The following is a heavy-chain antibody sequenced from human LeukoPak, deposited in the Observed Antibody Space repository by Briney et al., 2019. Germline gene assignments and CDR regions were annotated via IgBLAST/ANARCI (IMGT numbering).Heavy chain of an antibody. CDR3: ARGLGYDSSGYYRYHFDH. V-gene: IGHV1-2*02. CDR1: GYTFSGYF. CDR2: SNPNSGGK. D-gene: IGHD3-22*01. Sequence: ASVKVSCKASGYTFSGYFIHWVRQAPGQGPEWMGWSNPNSGGKNYAQKFQGRVTMTRDTSIDTVHMELSRLTSDDTAVYYCARGLGYDSSGYYRYHFDHWGQGTLVTVSS. J-gene: IGHJ4*02.